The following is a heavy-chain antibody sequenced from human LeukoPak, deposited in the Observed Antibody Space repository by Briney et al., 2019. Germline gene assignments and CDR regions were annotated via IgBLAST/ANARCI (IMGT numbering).Heavy chain of an antibody. CDR2: IWYDGSDK. D-gene: IGHD4-11*01. V-gene: IGHV3-33*08. CDR1: GFTFSDYS. CDR3: ARDRGTTVTTGAKGHFDF. Sequence: PGGSLRLSCAASGFTFSDYSMTWVRQAPGKGLEWVAVIWYDGSDKYYADSVKGRFTISRDNSKNTLYLQMNSLRAEDTAIYYCARDRGTTVTTGAKGHFDFWGQGTLVTVSS. J-gene: IGHJ4*02.